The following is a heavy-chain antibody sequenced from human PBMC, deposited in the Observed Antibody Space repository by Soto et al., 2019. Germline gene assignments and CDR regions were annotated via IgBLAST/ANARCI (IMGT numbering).Heavy chain of an antibody. CDR3: ARGGSSLNFDY. J-gene: IGHJ4*02. D-gene: IGHD6-6*01. V-gene: IGHV3-21*01. Sequence: VGSLRLSCAASGFTFSSYSMNWVRQAPGKGLEWVSSISSSSSYIYYADSVKGRFTISRDNANNSLYLQMNSLRAEDTAVYYCARGGSSLNFDYWGQGTLVTVSS. CDR2: ISSSSSYI. CDR1: GFTFSSYS.